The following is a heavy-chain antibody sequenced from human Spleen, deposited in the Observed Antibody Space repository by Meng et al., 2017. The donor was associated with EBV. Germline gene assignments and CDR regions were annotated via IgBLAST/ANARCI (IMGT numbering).Heavy chain of an antibody. V-gene: IGHV4-34*01. D-gene: IGHD6-19*01. J-gene: IGHJ4*01. CDR1: GWSSSGSD. CDR3: ATWNNNGWYYGY. Sequence: QVQVQQRGAGLLKLSDTLSLTCAGYGWSSSGSDWSWIRQPPGEGLELIGDINLGGNTNYNPSLKSRVSISVDTSKNHFSLKVDSVTAADTAVYYCATWNNNGWYYGYWGQGTLVTVSS. CDR2: INLGGNT.